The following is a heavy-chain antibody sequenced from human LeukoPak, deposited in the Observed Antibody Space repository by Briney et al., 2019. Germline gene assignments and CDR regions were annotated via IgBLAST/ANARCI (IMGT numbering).Heavy chain of an antibody. J-gene: IGHJ6*02. CDR2: IIPILGIA. CDR1: GGISISYA. V-gene: IGHV1-69*04. CDR3: GSGSTPHLYYSNAMDV. Sequence: SSVKVSCKASGGISISYAISWVRQAPGQGLEWMGRIIPILGIANYVQKFQGRVTITADKSTSTAYRELSSLRSEDTAVYYCGSGSTPHLYYSNAMDVWGQGTTVIVS. D-gene: IGHD1-26*01.